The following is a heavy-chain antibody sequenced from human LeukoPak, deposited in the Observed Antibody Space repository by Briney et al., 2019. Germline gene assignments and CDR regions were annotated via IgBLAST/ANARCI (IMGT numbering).Heavy chain of an antibody. V-gene: IGHV1-18*01. CDR1: GYTFTSYG. CDR3: AREPPLNSGYDQTFDY. CDR2: ISAYNGNT. D-gene: IGHD5-12*01. J-gene: IGHJ4*02. Sequence: ASVKVSCKAPGYTFTSYGISWVRQAPGQGLEWMGWISAYNGNTNYAQKLQGRVTMTTDTSTSTAYMELRSLRSDDTAVYYCAREPPLNSGYDQTFDYWGQGTLVTVSS.